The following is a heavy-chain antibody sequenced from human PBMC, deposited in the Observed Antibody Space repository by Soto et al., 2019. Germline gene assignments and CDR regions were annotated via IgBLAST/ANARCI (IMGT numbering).Heavy chain of an antibody. CDR2: IWDDGSNK. CDR1: GFTFSSYA. J-gene: IGHJ4*02. CDR3: ARDIMYNWNQGFDY. V-gene: IGHV3-33*08. Sequence: GGSLRLSCAASGFTFSSYAMSWVRQAPGKGLEWVSVIWDDGSNKYYADSVKGRFTISRDNSKNTLYLQMNSLRAEDTAVYYCARDIMYNWNQGFDYWGQGTLVTVSS. D-gene: IGHD1-20*01.